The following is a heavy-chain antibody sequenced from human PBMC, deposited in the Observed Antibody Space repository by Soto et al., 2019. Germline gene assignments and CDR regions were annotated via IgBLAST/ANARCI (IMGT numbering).Heavy chain of an antibody. J-gene: IGHJ1*01. CDR3: SSGEHRHVSAY. CDR1: GFTLTNGW. CDR2: IRSEADGGTT. D-gene: IGHD2-21*01. V-gene: IGHV3-15*07. Sequence: PGGSLRLSCAASGFTLTNGWMTWVRQAPGKGLEWVGRIRSEADGGTTDYSAPVKGRFTISRDDSKDTLYLQMNSLKDEDTAVFYFSSGEHRHVSAYWGRGTSAPVSS.